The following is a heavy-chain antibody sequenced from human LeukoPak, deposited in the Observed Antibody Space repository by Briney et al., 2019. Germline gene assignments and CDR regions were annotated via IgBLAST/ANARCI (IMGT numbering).Heavy chain of an antibody. CDR1: RFSPTAYS. CDR3: ARAHHCYDNPPNNFDF. Sequence: GGSLRLSPATSRFSPTAYSIYWGRQAPGKGLEWSSYIISSSSVIYYADSVKGRFTISRDNSKSSPYLQMNSLTAENTAVYYCARAHHCYDNPPNNFDFWGQGTLVTVSS. D-gene: IGHD3-16*01. V-gene: IGHV3-48*01. J-gene: IGHJ4*02. CDR2: IISSSSVI.